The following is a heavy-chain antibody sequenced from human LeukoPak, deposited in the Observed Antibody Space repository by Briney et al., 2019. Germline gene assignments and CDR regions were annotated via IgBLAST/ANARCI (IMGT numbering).Heavy chain of an antibody. CDR3: AREGVDWNHSVYYFDY. Sequence: SVNVSCKASGYTFTGYYMHWVRQAPGQRLEWMGWINPNSGGTNYAQKFQGRVTMTRDTSISTAYIELSRLRSDDTAVYYCAREGVDWNHSVYYFDYWGQGTLVTVSS. V-gene: IGHV1-2*02. CDR2: INPNSGGT. J-gene: IGHJ4*02. D-gene: IGHD1-1*01. CDR1: GYTFTGYY.